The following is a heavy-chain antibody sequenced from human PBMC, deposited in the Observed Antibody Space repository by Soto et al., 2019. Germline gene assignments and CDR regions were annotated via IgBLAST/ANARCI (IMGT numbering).Heavy chain of an antibody. CDR1: GFTFSNYF. Sequence: GGSLRLSCAASGFTFSNYFMHWVRQVPGEGLVWVSRMSGDGKTISYADSVKGRFAISRDNAKNTLYLQMNSLRVEDTAVYYCARTYVPGIAGFDPWGQGTLVTVSS. V-gene: IGHV3-74*01. D-gene: IGHD1-1*01. CDR2: MSGDGKTI. J-gene: IGHJ5*02. CDR3: ARTYVPGIAGFDP.